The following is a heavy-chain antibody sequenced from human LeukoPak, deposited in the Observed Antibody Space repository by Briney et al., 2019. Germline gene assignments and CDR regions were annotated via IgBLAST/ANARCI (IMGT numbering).Heavy chain of an antibody. CDR2: IKQDGSEK. Sequence: GGSLRLSCATSGLTFSSYWMSWVRQAPGKGLEWVANIKQDGSEKYYVDSAKGRFTISRDNAKNSLYLQMNSLRAEDTAVYYCARVGTDYYDSSGYYFIWGQGTMVTVSS. J-gene: IGHJ3*02. CDR1: GLTFSSYW. CDR3: ARVGTDYYDSSGYYFI. D-gene: IGHD3-22*01. V-gene: IGHV3-7*01.